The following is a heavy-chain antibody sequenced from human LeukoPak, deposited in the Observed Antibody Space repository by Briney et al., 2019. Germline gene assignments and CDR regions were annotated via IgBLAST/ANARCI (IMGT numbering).Heavy chain of an antibody. V-gene: IGHV4-38-2*01. CDR2: IWHSGTT. CDR1: GYSISSGYY. Sequence: SETLSLTCVVSGYSISSGYYWGWIRQPPGKGLEWIGSIWHSGTTYYNPSLKSRVTISVDTSNNQFSLKLSSVTAADTAAFYCARLWGSGYYFDSWGQGTLVTVSS. CDR3: ARLWGSGYYFDS. J-gene: IGHJ4*02. D-gene: IGHD7-27*01.